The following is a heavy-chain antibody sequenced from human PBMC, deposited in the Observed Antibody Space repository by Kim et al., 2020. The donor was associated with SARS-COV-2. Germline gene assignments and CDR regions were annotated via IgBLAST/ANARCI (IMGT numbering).Heavy chain of an antibody. D-gene: IGHD2-2*02. CDR2: IYYSGST. CDR3: AIYPLKNPVPLGYYYYYGMDV. CDR1: GGSISSGGYY. J-gene: IGHJ6*02. Sequence: SETLSLTCTVSGGSISSGGYYWSWIRQHPGKGLEWIGYIYYSGSTYYNPSLKSRVTISVDTSKNQFSLKLSSVTAADTAVYYCAIYPLKNPVPLGYYYYYGMDVWGQGTTVTVSS. V-gene: IGHV4-31*03.